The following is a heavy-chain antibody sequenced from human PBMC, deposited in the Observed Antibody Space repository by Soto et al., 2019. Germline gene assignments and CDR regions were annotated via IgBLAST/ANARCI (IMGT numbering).Heavy chain of an antibody. CDR1: GFSLSNARMG. V-gene: IGHV2-26*01. CDR3: ARINFGIPAAILRWFDP. D-gene: IGHD2-2*01. J-gene: IGHJ5*02. Sequence: QVTLKESGPVLVKPTETLTLTCTVSGFSLSNARMGVSWIRQSPGKALEWLAHIFSNDETSYSTTMKNRPTISKDPSNRQVVLTMTNMDPVDTATYYCARINFGIPAAILRWFDPWGQGTLVTVSS. CDR2: IFSNDET.